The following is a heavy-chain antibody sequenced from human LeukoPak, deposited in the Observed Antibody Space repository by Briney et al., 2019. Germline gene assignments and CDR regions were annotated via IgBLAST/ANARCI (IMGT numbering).Heavy chain of an antibody. CDR2: IYVSGST. CDR1: GGSISSYY. V-gene: IGHV4-4*07. D-gene: IGHD4-17*01. Sequence: PSETLSLTCTVSGGSISSYYGSWIRQPAGKGQEWIGRIYVSGSTNYNPSLKRRVTMSVDRSKNQFSLKLTSVTAADTAVYFCARENYDYGDPIYFDYWGQGTLVTVSS. J-gene: IGHJ4*02. CDR3: ARENYDYGDPIYFDY.